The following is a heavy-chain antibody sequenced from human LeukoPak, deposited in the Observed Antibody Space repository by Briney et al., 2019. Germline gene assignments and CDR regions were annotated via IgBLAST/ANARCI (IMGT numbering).Heavy chain of an antibody. CDR2: IDSSGGYI. J-gene: IGHJ4*02. V-gene: IGHV3-21*06. CDR3: LRGDRRDY. Sequence: PGGSLRLSCAASGFTFSGSALHWARQAPGKGLEWVSSIDSSGGYIFYADSVKGRFIITRDNAKDSLYMQMNSLRVEETAVYYCLRGDRRDYWGQGTLVTVS. CDR1: GFTFSGSA.